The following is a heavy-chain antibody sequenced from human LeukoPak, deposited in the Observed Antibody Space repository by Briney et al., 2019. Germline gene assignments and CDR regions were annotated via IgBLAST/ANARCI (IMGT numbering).Heavy chain of an antibody. V-gene: IGHV5-51*01. D-gene: IGHD3-22*01. J-gene: IGHJ4*02. Sequence: GESLKISCKTSGYTFSIYWIAWVRQMPGKGLECMGIIYPGDSDIRYSPSFQGQVTISADKSIRTAYLQWSSLKASDTAMYYCARLRPDYYDSSGLGYFEYWGQGTLVTVSS. CDR1: GYTFSIYW. CDR3: ARLRPDYYDSSGLGYFEY. CDR2: IYPGDSDI.